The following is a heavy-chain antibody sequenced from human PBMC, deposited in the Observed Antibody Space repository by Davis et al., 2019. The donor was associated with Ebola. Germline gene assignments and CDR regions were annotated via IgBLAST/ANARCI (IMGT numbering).Heavy chain of an antibody. CDR1: GFTFSSYG. J-gene: IGHJ3*02. CDR2: ISYDGSNK. CDR3: AKDLGEWELLGAFDI. Sequence: GESLKISCAASGFTFSSYGMHWVRQAPGKGLEWVAVISYDGSNKYYADSVKGRFTISRDNSKNTLYLQMNSLRVEDTAVYYCAKDLGEWELLGAFDIWGQGTMVTVSS. D-gene: IGHD1-26*01. V-gene: IGHV3-30*18.